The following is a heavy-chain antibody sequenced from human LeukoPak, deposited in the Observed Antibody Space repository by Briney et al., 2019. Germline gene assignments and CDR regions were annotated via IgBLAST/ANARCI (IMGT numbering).Heavy chain of an antibody. CDR1: GFTFSSYA. D-gene: IGHD5-12*01. CDR2: ISSNGGST. CDR3: ARDRFGSGYDPRVLYYYGMDV. Sequence: PGGSLRLSCAASGFTFSSYAMHWVRQAPGKGLEYVSAISSNGGSTYYANSVKGRFTISRDNSKNTLYLQMGSLRAEDMAVYYCARDRFGSGYDPRVLYYYGMDVWGQGTTVTVSS. V-gene: IGHV3-64*01. J-gene: IGHJ6*02.